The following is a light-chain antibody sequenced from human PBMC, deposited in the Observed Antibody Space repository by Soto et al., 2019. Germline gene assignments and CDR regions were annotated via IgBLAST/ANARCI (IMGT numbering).Light chain of an antibody. CDR3: HHYNNLPRP. CDR1: QSISSY. CDR2: AAS. V-gene: IGKV1-39*01. Sequence: QTTQSPSSLSPPVRHRVTISCRASQSISSYLNWYQQKPGKAPKLLIYAASSLQSGVPSRFSGSGSGTDFTLTISSLQSEDFAVYYCHHYNNLPRPFGQVTKVAIK. J-gene: IGKJ1*01.